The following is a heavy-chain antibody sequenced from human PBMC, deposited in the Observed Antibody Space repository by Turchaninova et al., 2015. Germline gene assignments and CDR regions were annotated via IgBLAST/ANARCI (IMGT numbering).Heavy chain of an antibody. J-gene: IGHJ6*02. Sequence: VQLVQVGAEGTNPGPSVSPPSKAPERTLNSYAISWVRQAPGQGLEWMGRIIPILGIANYAQKFQGRVTITADKSTSTAYMELSSLRSEDTAVYYCASEKRWLQSDVWGQGTTVTVSS. CDR3: ASEKRWLQSDV. V-gene: IGHV1-69*04. CDR1: ERTLNSYA. CDR2: IIPILGIA. D-gene: IGHD5-24*01.